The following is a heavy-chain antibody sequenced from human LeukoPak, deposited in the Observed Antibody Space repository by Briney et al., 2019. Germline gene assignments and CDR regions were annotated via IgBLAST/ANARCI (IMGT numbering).Heavy chain of an antibody. CDR2: INHSGST. Sequence: SETMSLTSAVYGGSFSCYYWSLIRQPPGKGLEWIGEINHSGSTNYNPSLKSRVTISVETSKNQFSLKLSSVTAADTAVYYCARYSSGWYSNYYFDYWGQGTLVTVSS. D-gene: IGHD6-19*01. CDR1: GGSFSCYY. J-gene: IGHJ4*02. V-gene: IGHV4-34*01. CDR3: ARYSSGWYSNYYFDY.